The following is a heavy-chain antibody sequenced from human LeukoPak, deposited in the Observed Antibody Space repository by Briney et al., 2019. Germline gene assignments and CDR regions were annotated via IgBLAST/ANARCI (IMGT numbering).Heavy chain of an antibody. CDR3: AKGRTTGAIGASDV. D-gene: IGHD4-17*01. Sequence: PGRSLRLSCAASGFRFDYYSMHWVRQAPGKCLEWVSGISWKSGSIGYADSVKGRFTISRDNAKSSLYLQMNSLRPEDTALYYCAKGRTTGAIGASDVCGQGTMVSVSS. J-gene: IGHJ3*01. CDR2: ISWKSGSI. V-gene: IGHV3-9*01. CDR1: GFRFDYYS.